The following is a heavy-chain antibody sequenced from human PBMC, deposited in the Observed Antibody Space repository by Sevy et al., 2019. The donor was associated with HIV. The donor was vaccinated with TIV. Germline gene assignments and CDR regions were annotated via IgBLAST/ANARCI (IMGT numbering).Heavy chain of an antibody. CDR1: GASISSGYH. V-gene: IGHV4-38-2*02. J-gene: IGHJ5*02. CDR3: ARWFDP. CDR2: IYHSGST. Sequence: SETLSLTCTVSGASISSGYHWGWIRQPPGKGLEWIGSIYHSGSTYYNPSLKSRVTISVDTSKNQFSLKLSSVTAADTAVYYCARWFDPWGQGTLVTVSS.